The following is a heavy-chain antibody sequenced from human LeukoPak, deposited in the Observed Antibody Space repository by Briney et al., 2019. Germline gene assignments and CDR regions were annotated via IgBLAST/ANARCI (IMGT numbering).Heavy chain of an antibody. J-gene: IGHJ4*02. D-gene: IGHD3-3*01. Sequence: NPGGSLRLSCAASGFTFSSYAMSWIRQPPGKGLEWIGEINHSGSTNYNPSLKSRVTISVDTSKNQFSLKLSSVTAADTAVYYCARKASVYYDFWSGYSPFDYWGQGTLVTVSS. CDR1: GFTFSSYA. V-gene: IGHV4-34*01. CDR3: ARKASVYYDFWSGYSPFDY. CDR2: INHSGST.